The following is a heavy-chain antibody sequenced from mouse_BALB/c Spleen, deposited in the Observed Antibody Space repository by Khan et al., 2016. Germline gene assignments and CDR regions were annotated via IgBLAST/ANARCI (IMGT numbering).Heavy chain of an antibody. CDR2: ISSGGSYT. J-gene: IGHJ2*01. CDR3: ARDLDFDY. V-gene: IGHV5-9-4*01. CDR1: GFTFSSYA. Sequence: EVELVESGGGLVKPGGSLKLSCAASGFTFSSYAMSWVRQSPEKRLEWVAEISSGGSYTYYPDTVTGRFTISRDNAKHTLYLEMSSLRSEDTAMYYCARDLDFDYWGQGTTLTVSS.